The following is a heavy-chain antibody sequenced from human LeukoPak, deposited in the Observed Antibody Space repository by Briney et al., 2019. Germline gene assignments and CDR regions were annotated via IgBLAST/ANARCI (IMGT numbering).Heavy chain of an antibody. V-gene: IGHV4-59*01. CDR2: IFYSGST. CDR3: ARERVGGNYADY. CDR1: GGSISPYY. J-gene: IGHJ4*02. Sequence: SETLSLTCTASGGSISPYYWSWVRQSPGKGLEWIAYIFYSGSTNYNPSLKSRVTISLDTSKKQFSLRLSSVTAADTAVYYCARERVGGNYADYWGQGILVTVSS. D-gene: IGHD4-23*01.